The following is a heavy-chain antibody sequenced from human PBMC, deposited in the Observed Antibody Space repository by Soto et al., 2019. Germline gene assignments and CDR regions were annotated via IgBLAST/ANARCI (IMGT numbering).Heavy chain of an antibody. V-gene: IGHV1-69*08. CDR1: GGTFSSYT. Sequence: QVQLVQSGAEVKKPGSSVKVSCKASGGTFSSYTISWVRQAPGQGLEWMGRIIPILGIANYAQKFQGRVTITADKSTSTAYMELSSLRSEDTAVYYCARDPRFLEWPPPPFWDIWGQGTMVTVSS. CDR3: ARDPRFLEWPPPPFWDI. CDR2: IIPILGIA. D-gene: IGHD3-3*01. J-gene: IGHJ3*02.